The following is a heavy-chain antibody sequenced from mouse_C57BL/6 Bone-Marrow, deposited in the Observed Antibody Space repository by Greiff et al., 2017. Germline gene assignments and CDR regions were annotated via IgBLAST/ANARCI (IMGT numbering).Heavy chain of an antibody. V-gene: IGHV14-4*01. CDR3: TQIYYDYDVGAMDY. D-gene: IGHD2-4*01. CDR2: IDPENGDT. J-gene: IGHJ4*01. CDR1: GFNIKDDY. Sequence: VQLKESGAELVRPGASVKLSCTASGFNIKDDYMHWVKQRPEQGLEWIGWIDPENGDTEYASKFQGKATITADTYSNTAYLQLSSLTSEDTAVYYCTQIYYDYDVGAMDYWGQGTSVTVSS.